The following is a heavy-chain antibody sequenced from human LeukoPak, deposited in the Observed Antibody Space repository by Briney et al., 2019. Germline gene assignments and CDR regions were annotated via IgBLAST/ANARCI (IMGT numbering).Heavy chain of an antibody. Sequence: GGSLRLSCAASGFTFSTYGMHWVRQAPGKGLEWVAFIRYDGSNKYYADSVKGRFTISRDNSKNTLYLQANSLRAEDTAVYYCAKTRGAAFPYYFDYWGQGTLVTVSS. J-gene: IGHJ4*02. CDR1: GFTFSTYG. CDR2: IRYDGSNK. D-gene: IGHD1-26*01. V-gene: IGHV3-30*02. CDR3: AKTRGAAFPYYFDY.